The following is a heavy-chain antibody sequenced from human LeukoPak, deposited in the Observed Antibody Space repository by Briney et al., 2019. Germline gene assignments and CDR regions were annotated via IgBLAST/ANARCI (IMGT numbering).Heavy chain of an antibody. V-gene: IGHV1-2*02. J-gene: IGHJ4*02. CDR2: INPNSGGT. CDR3: ARDGFWSGYYTNGLYFDY. Sequence: ASVKVSCKASGYTFTGYYMHWVRQAPGQGLEWMGWINPNSGGTNYAQKFQGRVTMTRDTSISTAYMELSRLRSDDTAVYYCARDGFWSGYYTNGLYFDYWGQGTWSPSPQ. D-gene: IGHD3-3*01. CDR1: GYTFTGYY.